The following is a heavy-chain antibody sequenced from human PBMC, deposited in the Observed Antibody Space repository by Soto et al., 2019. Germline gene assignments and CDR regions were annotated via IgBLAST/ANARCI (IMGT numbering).Heavy chain of an antibody. D-gene: IGHD6-13*01. Sequence: QITLKESGPTLVKPTQTLTLTCTFSGFSLSTSGVGVGWIRQPPGKALEWLALIYWNDDKRYSPSLKSRLTITKDTSKNQVVLTMTNMDPVDTATYYCAHSIAAAGRRGLFDYWGQGTLVTVSS. J-gene: IGHJ4*02. CDR1: GFSLSTSGVG. CDR3: AHSIAAAGRRGLFDY. CDR2: IYWNDDK. V-gene: IGHV2-5*01.